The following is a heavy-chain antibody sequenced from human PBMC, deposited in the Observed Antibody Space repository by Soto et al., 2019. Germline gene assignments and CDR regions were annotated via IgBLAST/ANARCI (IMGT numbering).Heavy chain of an antibody. CDR1: GGTFSSYA. CDR2: IIPIFGTA. CDR3: ARDGALYYDILTGSSWFDP. J-gene: IGHJ5*02. D-gene: IGHD3-9*01. Sequence: SVKVSCKASGGTFSSYAISWVRQAPGQGLEWMGGIIPIFGTANYAQKFQGRVTITADESTSTAYMELSSLRSEDTAVYYCARDGALYYDILTGSSWFDPWGQGTLVTVSS. V-gene: IGHV1-69*13.